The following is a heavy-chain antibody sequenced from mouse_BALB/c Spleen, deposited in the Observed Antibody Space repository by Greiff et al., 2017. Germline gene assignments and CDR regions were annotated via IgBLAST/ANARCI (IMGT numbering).Heavy chain of an antibody. Sequence: EVQLVESGAELVRPGALVKLSCKASGFNIKDYYMHWVKQRPEQGLEWIGWIDPENGNTIYDPKFQGKASITADTSSNTAYLQLSSLTSEDTAVYYCARGNYPYWYFDVWGAGTTVTVSS. CDR1: GFNIKDYY. J-gene: IGHJ1*01. D-gene: IGHD2-1*01. V-gene: IGHV14-1*02. CDR3: ARGNYPYWYFDV. CDR2: IDPENGNT.